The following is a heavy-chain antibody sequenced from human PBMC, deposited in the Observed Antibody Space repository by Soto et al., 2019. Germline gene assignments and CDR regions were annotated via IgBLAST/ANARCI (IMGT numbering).Heavy chain of an antibody. J-gene: IGHJ3*02. CDR1: GDTFSSYT. V-gene: IGHV1-69*02. D-gene: IGHD6-19*01. Sequence: GASVKVSCKASGDTFSSYTISWVRQAPGQGLEWMGRIIPILGIANYAQKFQGRVTITADKSTSTAYMELSSLRSEDTAVYYCARGIAVAGGRRSAFDIWGQGTMVTVSS. CDR2: IIPILGIA. CDR3: ARGIAVAGGRRSAFDI.